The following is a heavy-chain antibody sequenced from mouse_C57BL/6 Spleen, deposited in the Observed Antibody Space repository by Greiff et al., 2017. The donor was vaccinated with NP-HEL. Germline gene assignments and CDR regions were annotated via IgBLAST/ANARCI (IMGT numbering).Heavy chain of an antibody. CDR3: ARGYGNYVRAMDY. CDR1: GYTFTSYW. V-gene: IGHV1-52*01. D-gene: IGHD2-1*01. J-gene: IGHJ4*01. CDR2: IDPSDSET. Sequence: QVQLQQPGAELVRPGSSVKLSCKASGYTFTSYWMHWVKQRPIQGLEWIGNIDPSDSETHYNQKFKDKATLTVDKSSSTAYMQLSSLTSEDSAVYYCARGYGNYVRAMDYWGQGTSVTVSS.